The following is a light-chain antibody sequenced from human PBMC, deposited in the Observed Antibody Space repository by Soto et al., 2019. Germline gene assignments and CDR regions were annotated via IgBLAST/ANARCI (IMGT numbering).Light chain of an antibody. Sequence: EIVMTQSPATLSVSPGERATLSCRAIQSVYNNLAWYQQKPGQAPRLLIYGASTRATGIPARFSGSGSVTELTLTIRSLQSEDFAVYFCQKYNNRXPVTCGPGTKVXI. V-gene: IGKV3-15*01. CDR2: GAS. CDR3: QKYNNRXPVT. J-gene: IGKJ3*01. CDR1: QSVYNN.